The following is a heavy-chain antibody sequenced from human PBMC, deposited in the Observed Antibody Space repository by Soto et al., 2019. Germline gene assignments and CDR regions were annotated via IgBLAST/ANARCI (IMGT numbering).Heavy chain of an antibody. CDR3: ARGRIQLNGMDV. V-gene: IGHV4-34*01. CDR1: GGSFSGYY. D-gene: IGHD5-18*01. J-gene: IGHJ6*02. Sequence: SETLSLTCAVYGGSFSGYYWSWIRQPPGKGLEWIGEINHSGSTNYNPTLKSRVTVSVDTSKNQFSLKLSCVTAADTAVYYCARGRIQLNGMDVWGQGTTVTVSS. CDR2: INHSGST.